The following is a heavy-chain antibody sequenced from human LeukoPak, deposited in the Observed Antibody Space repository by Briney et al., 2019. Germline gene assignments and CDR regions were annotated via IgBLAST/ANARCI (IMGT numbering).Heavy chain of an antibody. CDR1: GYTFSDYT. Sequence: GVSLRLSCGASGYTFSDYTMNWVRQAPGKGLEWISYISSGGSVMHYADSVKGRFTISRDNVENSLYLQMNSLRVEDTAVYYCTRDLEYWGQGVLVTVSS. CDR3: TRDLEY. V-gene: IGHV3-48*01. CDR2: ISSGGSVM. J-gene: IGHJ4*02.